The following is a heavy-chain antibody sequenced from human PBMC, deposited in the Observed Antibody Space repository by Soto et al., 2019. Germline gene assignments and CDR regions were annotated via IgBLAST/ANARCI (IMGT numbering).Heavy chain of an antibody. CDR3: AKDIEIHSSGWYYPGY. V-gene: IGHV3-9*01. CDR2: ISWNSGSI. D-gene: IGHD6-19*01. CDR1: GFTFDDYA. J-gene: IGHJ4*02. Sequence: GGSLRLSCAASGFTFDDYAMHWVRQAPGKGLEWVSGISWNSGSIGYADSVKGRFTISRDNAKNSLYLQMNSLRAEDTALYYCAKDIEIHSSGWYYPGYWGQGTLVTVSS.